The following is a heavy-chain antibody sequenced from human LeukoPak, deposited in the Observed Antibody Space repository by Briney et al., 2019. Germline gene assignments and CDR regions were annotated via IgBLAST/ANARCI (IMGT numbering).Heavy chain of an antibody. CDR2: INHSGST. V-gene: IGHV4-39*01. D-gene: IGHD3-3*01. J-gene: IGHJ5*02. CDR1: GGSISSSSYY. CDR3: ARQYDFWSGQRFDP. Sequence: SETLSLTCTVSGGSISSSSYYWGWIRQLPGKGLEWIGEINHSGSTNYNPSLKSRVTISVDTSKNQFSLKLSSVTAADTAVYYCARQYDFWSGQRFDPWGQGTLVTVSS.